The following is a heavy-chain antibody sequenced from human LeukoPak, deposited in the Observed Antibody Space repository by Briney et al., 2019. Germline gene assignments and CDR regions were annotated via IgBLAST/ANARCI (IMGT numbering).Heavy chain of an antibody. CDR1: GGSFSGYY. Sequence: SETLSLTCAVYGGSFSGYYWSWIRQPPGKGLEWIGEINHSGSTNYNPSLKSRVTISVDTSKNQFSLKLSSVTAADTAVYYCARGASSGWEKTENFDYWGQGTLVTVSS. D-gene: IGHD6-19*01. CDR2: INHSGST. CDR3: ARGASSGWEKTENFDY. J-gene: IGHJ4*02. V-gene: IGHV4-34*01.